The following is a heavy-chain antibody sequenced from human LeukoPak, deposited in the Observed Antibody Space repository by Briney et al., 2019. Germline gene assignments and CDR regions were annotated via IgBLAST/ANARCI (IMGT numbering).Heavy chain of an antibody. CDR3: AREDYSKRFDP. CDR1: GDSFSNTNYY. D-gene: IGHD4-11*01. J-gene: IGHJ5*02. V-gene: IGHV4-39*07. CDR2: IHCDGRT. Sequence: SETLSLTCTVSGDSFSNTNYYWDWIRQPPGKGLEWIGAIHCDGRTYYNPSLKSRVTISVDTSKNQFSLKLSSVTAADTAVYYCAREDYSKRFDPWGQGTLVTVSS.